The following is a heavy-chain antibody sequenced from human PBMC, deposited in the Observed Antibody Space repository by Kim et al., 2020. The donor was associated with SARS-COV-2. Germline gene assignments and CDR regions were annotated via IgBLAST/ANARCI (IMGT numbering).Heavy chain of an antibody. D-gene: IGHD4-17*01. CDR1: GGSISSSSYY. Sequence: SETLSLTCTVSGGSISSSSYYWGWIRQPPGKGLEWIGSIYYSGSTYYNPSLKSRVTISVDTSKNQFSLKLSSVTTADTAVYYCASPTTDDYGDYEPFDYWGQGTLVTVSS. CDR2: IYYSGST. J-gene: IGHJ4*02. CDR3: ASPTTDDYGDYEPFDY. V-gene: IGHV4-39*01.